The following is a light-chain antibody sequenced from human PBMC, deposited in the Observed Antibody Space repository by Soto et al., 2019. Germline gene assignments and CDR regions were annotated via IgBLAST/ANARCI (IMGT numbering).Light chain of an antibody. Sequence: DIVLTQSPGTLSLSPGERATLSCRANQRLPSDYLAWYQQKPGQAPRLLIYVASSRATGIPDRFSGSGSGTDFTLSISRLEPEDLAVYYCQQSFTSPYTFGQGTKLEIK. J-gene: IGKJ2*01. V-gene: IGKV3-20*01. CDR1: QRLPSDY. CDR2: VAS. CDR3: QQSFTSPYT.